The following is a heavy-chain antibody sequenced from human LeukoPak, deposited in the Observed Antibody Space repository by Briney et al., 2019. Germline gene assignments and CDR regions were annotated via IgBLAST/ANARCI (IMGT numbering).Heavy chain of an antibody. Sequence: PGGSLRLSCAASGSTFSSYSMNWVRQAPGKGLEWVSYISSSSSTIYYADSVKGRFTISRDNAKNSLYLQMNSLRAEDTAVYYCARGRGYYGSGRAIDYWGQGTLVTVSS. CDR1: GSTFSSYS. V-gene: IGHV3-48*01. J-gene: IGHJ4*02. CDR2: ISSSSSTI. D-gene: IGHD3-10*01. CDR3: ARGRGYYGSGRAIDY.